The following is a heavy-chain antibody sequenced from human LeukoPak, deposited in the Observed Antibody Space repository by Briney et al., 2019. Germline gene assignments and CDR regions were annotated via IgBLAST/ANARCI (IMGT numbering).Heavy chain of an antibody. J-gene: IGHJ4*02. Sequence: GGSLRLSCAASGFTFSSYGMHWVRQAPGKGLEWVAFIRYDGSNKYYADSVKGRFTISRDNSKHTLYLQMNSLRAEDTAVYYCAKGAIIGYCSSTSCYSFDYWGQGTLVTVSS. V-gene: IGHV3-30*02. D-gene: IGHD2-2*01. CDR2: IRYDGSNK. CDR3: AKGAIIGYCSSTSCYSFDY. CDR1: GFTFSSYG.